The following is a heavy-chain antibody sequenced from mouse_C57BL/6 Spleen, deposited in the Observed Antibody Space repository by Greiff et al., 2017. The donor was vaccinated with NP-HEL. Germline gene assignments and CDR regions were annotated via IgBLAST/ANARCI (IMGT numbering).Heavy chain of an antibody. J-gene: IGHJ4*01. D-gene: IGHD1-1*01. Sequence: QVQLQQSGAELVKPGASVKLSCKASGYTFTSYWMHWVKQRPGQGLEWIGYINPSSGYTKYNQKFKDKATLTADKSSSTAYMQLSSLTSEDSAVYYCASQGSKGLYAMDYWGQGTSVTVSS. CDR2: INPSSGYT. CDR1: GYTFTSYW. V-gene: IGHV1-7*01. CDR3: ASQGSKGLYAMDY.